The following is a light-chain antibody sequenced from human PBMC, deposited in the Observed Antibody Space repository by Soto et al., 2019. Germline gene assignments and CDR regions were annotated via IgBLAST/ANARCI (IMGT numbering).Light chain of an antibody. CDR2: QAS. CDR1: QSLLHRNGKNY. J-gene: IGKJ1*01. Sequence: DIVMTQSPLSLPVTPGAPASISCRSSQSLLHRNGKNYLEWYLQKPGQSPQLLIYQASNRASGVPDRFSGSGSGTDFTLRISRVEADDVGVYYCMQSLQTRTFGPGTKVEIK. V-gene: IGKV2-28*01. CDR3: MQSLQTRT.